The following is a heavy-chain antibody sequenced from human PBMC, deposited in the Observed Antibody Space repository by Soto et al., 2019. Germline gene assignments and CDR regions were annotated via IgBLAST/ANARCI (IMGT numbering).Heavy chain of an antibody. J-gene: IGHJ4*02. CDR2: ISAHNDNT. D-gene: IGHD1-1*01. CDR1: GYTFTSYG. CDR3: ARGRYGDY. V-gene: IGHV1-18*03. Sequence: QVNLVQSGAEVRKPGASVKVSCKGSGYTFTSYGIAWVRQAPGQGLEWMGWISAHNDNTNYAQKVQGRVTVTRDTSTSTAYMELRNLRSDDMAVYYCARGRYGDYWGQGPLVAVSS.